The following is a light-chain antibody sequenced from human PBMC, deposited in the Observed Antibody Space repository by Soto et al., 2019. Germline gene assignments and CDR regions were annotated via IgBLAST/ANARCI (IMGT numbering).Light chain of an antibody. Sequence: EIVMTQSPATLSVSPGGRATLSCRASQSISDTLAWYQQKPGQAPRLLIHGASTSATGFPARFSGSGSGTDFTLTISSLQSEDFAVYYCQQYNNWPWTFGQGTKV. CDR1: QSISDT. CDR2: GAS. CDR3: QQYNNWPWT. V-gene: IGKV3-15*01. J-gene: IGKJ1*01.